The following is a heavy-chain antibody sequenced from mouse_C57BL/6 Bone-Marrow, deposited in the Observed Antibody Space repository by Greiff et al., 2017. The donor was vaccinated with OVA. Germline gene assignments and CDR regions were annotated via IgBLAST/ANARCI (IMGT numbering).Heavy chain of an antibody. V-gene: IGHV1-55*01. CDR2: IYPGSGST. CDR1: GYTFTSYW. J-gene: IGHJ1*03. Sequence: QVQLQQPGAELVKPGASVKLSCKASGYTFTSYWITWVKQRPGQGLEWIGDIYPGSGSTNYNEKFKSKATLTVATSSSTAYLQLSSLTSEDSAVYYCARRLPWYFDVWGRGTAATVSS. D-gene: IGHD2-4*01. CDR3: ARRLPWYFDV.